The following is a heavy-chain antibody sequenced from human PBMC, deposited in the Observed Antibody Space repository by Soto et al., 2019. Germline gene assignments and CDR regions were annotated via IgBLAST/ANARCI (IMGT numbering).Heavy chain of an antibody. D-gene: IGHD1-26*01. V-gene: IGHV4-61*01. J-gene: IGHJ4*02. CDR3: ARARQSYSQADF. CDR2: VYKDGFT. CDR1: GGSVNSGSNY. Sequence: QVQLQESGPGLVKPSETLSLTCTVSGGSVNSGSNYWTWIRQPPGRGLEWIGYVYKDGFTNYNPSLKSRVTISLDTSKRQFSLRLTGVTAADTAVYFCARARQSYSQADFWGQGTLVSV.